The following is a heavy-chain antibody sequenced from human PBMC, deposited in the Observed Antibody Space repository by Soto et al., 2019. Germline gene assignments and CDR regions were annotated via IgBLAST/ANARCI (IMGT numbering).Heavy chain of an antibody. CDR3: ATDSYCSGTSCPFTWDY. V-gene: IGHV3-15*01. CDR2: IKTETDGGTT. D-gene: IGHD2-2*01. CDR1: GFTFSNVW. Sequence: GGSLRLSCAASGFTFSNVWMSWVRQAPGKGLEWVGRIKTETDGGTTDYAAPVKGRFTISRDESKDTVYLQMNSLKTEDTAVYYCATDSYCSGTSCPFTWDYWGQGTMVTVSS. J-gene: IGHJ4*02.